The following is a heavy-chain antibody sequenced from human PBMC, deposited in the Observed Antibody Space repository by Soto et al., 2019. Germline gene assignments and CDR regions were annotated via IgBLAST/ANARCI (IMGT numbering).Heavy chain of an antibody. Sequence: EVQLMESGGGLVQPGGSLRLSCAASGFTFSDYWMSWVRQAPGKGLECVANIKTDGSEKYYVDPVKGRFTISRDNAKNSLYLQMNSLRAEDTAVYYCASSMGRGGNDNWGQGTLVAVSS. CDR2: IKTDGSEK. D-gene: IGHD3-10*01. V-gene: IGHV3-7*05. CDR1: GFTFSDYW. J-gene: IGHJ4*02. CDR3: ASSMGRGGNDN.